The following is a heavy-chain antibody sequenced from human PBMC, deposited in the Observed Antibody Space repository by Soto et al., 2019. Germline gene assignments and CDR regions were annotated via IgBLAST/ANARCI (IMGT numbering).Heavy chain of an antibody. J-gene: IGHJ6*03. CDR2: IYPAGST. D-gene: IGHD2-2*01. CDR3: GRHAPGLPAASPGFYYYHIDV. V-gene: IGHV3-53*05. Sequence: GGSLRLSCAASGFTVSSNYMSWVRQAPGKGLEWVSIIYPAGSTYYADSVQGRFTISRDNSKNTLYLQMNSLRAEDTAVYYGGRHAPGLPAASPGFYYYHIDV. CDR1: GFTVSSNY.